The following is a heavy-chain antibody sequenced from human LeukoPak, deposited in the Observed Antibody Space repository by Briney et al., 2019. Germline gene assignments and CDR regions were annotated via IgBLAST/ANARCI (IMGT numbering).Heavy chain of an antibody. CDR3: ARHDDFLSAYNY. D-gene: IGHD3-3*01. Sequence: SETLSLTCAVPGGSINSDYWWTWVRQSPGKGLEWIGEIYHTGSVNYNLSLESRVTISRDRSKNQFSLMLRSVTAADTAVYYCARHDDFLSAYNYWGQGILVTVSS. CDR1: GGSINSDYW. CDR2: IYHTGSV. V-gene: IGHV4-4*02. J-gene: IGHJ4*02.